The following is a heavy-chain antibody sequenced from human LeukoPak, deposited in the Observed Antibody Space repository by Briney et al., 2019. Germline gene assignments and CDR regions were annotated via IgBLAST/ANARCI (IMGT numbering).Heavy chain of an antibody. V-gene: IGHV1-46*01. CDR3: ARDLITGTTSGMDV. CDR2: INPSGGST. J-gene: IGHJ6*04. Sequence: ASVKVSCKASGYTFTNYYMHWVRQAPGQGLEWMGIINPSGGSTSYAQKFQGRVTMTRDTSTRTVYMELRSLRSEDTAVYYCARDLITGTTSGMDVWGKGTTVTVSS. CDR1: GYTFTNYY. D-gene: IGHD1-20*01.